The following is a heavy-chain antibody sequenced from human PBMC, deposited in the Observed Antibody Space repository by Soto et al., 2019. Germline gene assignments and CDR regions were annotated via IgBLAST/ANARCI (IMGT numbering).Heavy chain of an antibody. CDR1: GFTFSSYA. Sequence: GWSMRLSCAASGFTFSSYAMSWVRQAPGKGLEWVSAISGSGGSTYYADSVKGRFTISRDNSKNTLYLQMNSLRAEDTAVYYCAKDPTVAVAGTYWFGQWGQGTLVTVPS. CDR3: AKDPTVAVAGTYWFGQ. J-gene: IGHJ5*02. V-gene: IGHV3-23*01. CDR2: ISGSGGST. D-gene: IGHD6-19*01.